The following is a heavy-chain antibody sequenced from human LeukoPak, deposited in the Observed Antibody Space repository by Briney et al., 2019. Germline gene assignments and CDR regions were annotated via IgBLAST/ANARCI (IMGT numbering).Heavy chain of an antibody. CDR3: ARLRSYGYYYDGMDV. CDR1: GFTFNTYS. Sequence: GGSLRLSCAASGFTFNTYSMNWVRRAPGKGLEWVSYISTTSKSIYYADSVKGRFAISRDNAKNSLYLQMNSLRAEDTAVYYCARLRSYGYYYDGMDVWGQGTTVTVSS. CDR2: ISTTSKSI. V-gene: IGHV3-48*04. D-gene: IGHD3-16*01. J-gene: IGHJ6*02.